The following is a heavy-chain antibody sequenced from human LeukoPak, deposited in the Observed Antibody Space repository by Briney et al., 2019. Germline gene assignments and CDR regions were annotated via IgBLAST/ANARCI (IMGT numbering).Heavy chain of an antibody. CDR3: ARGSY. J-gene: IGHJ4*02. Sequence: SETLSLTCTVSGGSISSGSYYWSWIRQPAGKGLEWIGRIYTSGSTNYNPSLKSRVTISVDTSKNQFSLKLSSVTAADTAVYYCARGSYWGQGTLVTVSP. CDR2: IYTSGST. CDR1: GGSISSGSYY. V-gene: IGHV4-61*02.